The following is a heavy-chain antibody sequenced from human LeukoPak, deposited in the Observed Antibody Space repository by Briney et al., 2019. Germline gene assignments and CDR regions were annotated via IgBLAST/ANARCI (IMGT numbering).Heavy chain of an antibody. Sequence: PGGSLRLSCAASGFTFSSYWMSWVRQAPGKVLEWVSVIYSGGSTYYADSVKGRFTISRDNSKNTLYLQMNSLRAEDTAVYYCARGVDTAMVTGDAFDIWGQGTMVTVSS. CDR2: IYSGGST. CDR3: ARGVDTAMVTGDAFDI. D-gene: IGHD5-18*01. CDR1: GFTFSSYW. V-gene: IGHV3-53*01. J-gene: IGHJ3*02.